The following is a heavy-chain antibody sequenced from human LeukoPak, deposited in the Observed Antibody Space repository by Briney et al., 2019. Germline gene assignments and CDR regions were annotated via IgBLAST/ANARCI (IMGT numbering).Heavy chain of an antibody. D-gene: IGHD4-17*01. CDR1: GFTFSSYA. V-gene: IGHV3-23*01. Sequence: GGSLRLSCAASGFTFSSYAMSWVRQAPGKGLEWVSAISGSGGSTYYADPVKGRFTISRDNSKNTLYLQMNSLRAEDTAVYYCAKSAHSTVTTFYYYYGMDVWGQGTTVTVSS. CDR3: AKSAHSTVTTFYYYYGMDV. CDR2: ISGSGGST. J-gene: IGHJ6*02.